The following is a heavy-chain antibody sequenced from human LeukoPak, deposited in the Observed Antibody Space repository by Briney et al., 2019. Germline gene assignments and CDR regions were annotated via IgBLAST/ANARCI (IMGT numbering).Heavy chain of an antibody. CDR2: IYYRGST. D-gene: IGHD5-18*01. Sequence: SETLSLTCTVSGGSISSSSYYWGWIRQPPGKGLEWIGYIYYRGSTNYNPSLKSRVIISVDTSKNQFSLKLTSVTASDTAVYYCARWTWIHLWPAFDYWGQGALVTVSS. CDR1: GGSISSSSYY. J-gene: IGHJ4*02. CDR3: ARWTWIHLWPAFDY. V-gene: IGHV4-61*05.